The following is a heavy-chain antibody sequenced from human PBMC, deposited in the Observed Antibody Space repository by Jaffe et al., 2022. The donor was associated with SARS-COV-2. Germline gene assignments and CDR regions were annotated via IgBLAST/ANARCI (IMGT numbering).Heavy chain of an antibody. CDR1: GFTFSSYA. D-gene: IGHD5-18*01. V-gene: IGHV3-23*01. Sequence: EVQLLESGGGLVQPGGSLRLSCAASGFTFSSYAMSWVRQAPGKGLEWVSAISGSGGSTYYADSVKGRFTISRDNSKNTLYLQMNSLRAEDTAVYYCAKLKGYGPPGREYYFDYWGQGTLVTVSS. CDR2: ISGSGGST. J-gene: IGHJ4*02. CDR3: AKLKGYGPPGREYYFDY.